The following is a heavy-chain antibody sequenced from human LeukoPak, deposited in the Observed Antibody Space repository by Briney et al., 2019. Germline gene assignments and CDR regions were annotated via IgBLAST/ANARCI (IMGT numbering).Heavy chain of an antibody. J-gene: IGHJ4*02. Sequence: GASVKVSCKASGYTFTGYYMHWVRQAPGQVLEWMGWINPNSGGTNYAQKFQGRVTMTRDTSISIAYMELSRLRSDDTAVYYCARDTGKSRGIDYWGQGTLVTVSS. CDR2: INPNSGGT. CDR3: ARDTGKSRGIDY. V-gene: IGHV1-2*02. CDR1: GYTFTGYY. D-gene: IGHD4-17*01.